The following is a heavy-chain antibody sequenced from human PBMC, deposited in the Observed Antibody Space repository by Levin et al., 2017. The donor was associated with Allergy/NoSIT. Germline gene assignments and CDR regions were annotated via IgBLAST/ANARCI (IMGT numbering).Heavy chain of an antibody. CDR2: IKQDGSEK. Sequence: GGSLRLSCAASGFSFSSYWMNWVRQAPGIGLEWVASIKQDGSEKNYVDSVKGRFTISRDNAKNSLCLQMSSLRVEDTAVYYCVTQGAAYWGQGALVTVSS. V-gene: IGHV3-7*01. D-gene: IGHD6-25*01. CDR1: GFSFSSYW. J-gene: IGHJ4*02. CDR3: VTQGAAY.